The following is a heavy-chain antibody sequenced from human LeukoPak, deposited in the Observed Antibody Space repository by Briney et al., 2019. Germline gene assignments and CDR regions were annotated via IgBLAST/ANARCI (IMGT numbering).Heavy chain of an antibody. CDR1: GGSISSSSYY. Sequence: SETLSLTCTVSGGSISSSSYYWGWIRQPPGKGLEWIGSIYHSGSTYYNPSLKSRVTISVDTSKNQFSLKLSSVTAADTAVYYCVRDRGEQQLAENWFDPWGQGTLVTVSS. CDR3: VRDRGEQQLAENWFDP. D-gene: IGHD6-13*01. CDR2: IYHSGST. V-gene: IGHV4-39*07. J-gene: IGHJ5*02.